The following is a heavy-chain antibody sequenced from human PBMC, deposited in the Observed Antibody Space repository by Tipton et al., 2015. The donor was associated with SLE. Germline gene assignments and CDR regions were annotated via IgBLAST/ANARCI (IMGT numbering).Heavy chain of an antibody. V-gene: IGHV1-46*01. CDR3: SREPLEERYYFDY. J-gene: IGHJ4*02. Sequence: QLVQSGAEVKKPGASVKVSCKASGYTFTRHYMHWVRQAPGQGLEWMGIINPSGGTTTYAQKFRGRVTMTRDTSTSTVYMELSSLRSEDTAVYYCSREPLEERYYFDYWDQGTLVTVSS. CDR2: INPSGGTT. D-gene: IGHD5-24*01. CDR1: GYTFTRHY.